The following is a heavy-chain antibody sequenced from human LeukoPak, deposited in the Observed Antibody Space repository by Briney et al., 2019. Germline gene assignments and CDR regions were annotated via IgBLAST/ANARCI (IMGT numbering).Heavy chain of an antibody. CDR3: ARADLVAFFDY. D-gene: IGHD5-12*01. J-gene: IGHJ4*02. Sequence: TSETLSLTCAVYGGSFSGYYWSWIRQPPGKGLEWIGEINHSGSTNYNPSLKSRVTISVDTSKNQFSLKLSSVTAADTAVYYCARADLVAFFDYWGQGTLVTVSS. V-gene: IGHV4-34*01. CDR2: INHSGST. CDR1: GGSFSGYY.